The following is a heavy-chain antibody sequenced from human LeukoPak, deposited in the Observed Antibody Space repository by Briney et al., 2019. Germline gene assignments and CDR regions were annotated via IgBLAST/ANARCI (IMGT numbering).Heavy chain of an antibody. V-gene: IGHV3-7*03. J-gene: IGHJ5*02. CDR1: GFTFSSYW. D-gene: IGHD2-15*01. Sequence: PGGSLRLSCAASGFTFSSYWMSWVRQAPGKGLEWVANIKEDGSEKHHADSVKGRFTISRDNAKNSLYLQMNSLRAEGTAVYYCARGRYCSGAWGQGTLVTVSS. CDR2: IKEDGSEK. CDR3: ARGRYCSGA.